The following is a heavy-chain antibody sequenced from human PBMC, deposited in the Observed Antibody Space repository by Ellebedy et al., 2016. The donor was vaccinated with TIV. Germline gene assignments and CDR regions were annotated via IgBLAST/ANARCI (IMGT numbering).Heavy chain of an antibody. V-gene: IGHV3-53*01. J-gene: IGHJ4*02. CDR2: IFSGGGI. Sequence: AGSLRLSXAASSAFIVSHEYMNWVRQAPGKGLEWILLIFSGGGIQYADSVKGRFTISRDHSKNTLYLQMNSLRVDDTAVYYCASNADQGYWGQGTLVTVSS. CDR1: SAFIVSHEY. CDR3: ASNADQGY.